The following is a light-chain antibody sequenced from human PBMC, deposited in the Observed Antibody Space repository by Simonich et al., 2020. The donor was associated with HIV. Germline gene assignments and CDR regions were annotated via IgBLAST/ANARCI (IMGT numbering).Light chain of an antibody. CDR2: GAS. CDR3: QQYNNWPALT. Sequence: EIVMTQYPATLSVSPGDRATLSCRASQSVSSNLAWYQQKPGQAPRLLIYGASTRATGIPARFSGSGSGTEFTLTISSLQSEDFAVYYCQQYNNWPALTFGGGTKVEIK. V-gene: IGKV3-15*01. CDR1: QSVSSN. J-gene: IGKJ4*01.